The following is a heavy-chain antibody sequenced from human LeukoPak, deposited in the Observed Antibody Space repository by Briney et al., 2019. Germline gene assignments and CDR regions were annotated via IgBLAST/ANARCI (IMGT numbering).Heavy chain of an antibody. CDR3: ARFDYTGKYYFDY. CDR1: GGSISSYY. Sequence: PSETLSLTCTVSGGSISSYYWSWIRQPPGKGLEWIGSIYYSGSTYYNPSLKSRVTISVDTSKNQFSLKLSSVTAADTAVYYCARFDYTGKYYFDYWGQGTLVTVSS. J-gene: IGHJ4*02. D-gene: IGHD4-11*01. V-gene: IGHV4-39*01. CDR2: IYYSGST.